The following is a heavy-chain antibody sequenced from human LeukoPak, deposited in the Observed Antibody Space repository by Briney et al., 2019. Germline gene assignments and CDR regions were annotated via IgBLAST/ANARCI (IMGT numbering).Heavy chain of an antibody. CDR1: GGSIGGYY. Sequence: SETLSLTCFVTGGSIGGYYWSWIRQPPGKGLEWIGYIYYSGSTNYNPSLKSRATISVDPSKNQFSLSLSSVTAADTAVYYCARASFESSGYYYVGDYWGQGTLVTVSS. D-gene: IGHD3-22*01. V-gene: IGHV4-59*01. CDR3: ARASFESSGYYYVGDY. CDR2: IYYSGST. J-gene: IGHJ4*02.